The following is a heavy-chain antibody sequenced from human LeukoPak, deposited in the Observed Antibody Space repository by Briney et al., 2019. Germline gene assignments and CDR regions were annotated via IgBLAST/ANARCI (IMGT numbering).Heavy chain of an antibody. J-gene: IGHJ6*02. V-gene: IGHV3-23*01. CDR3: AKYGRSGYSSGMDV. CDR2: INVSGGST. D-gene: IGHD2-15*01. CDR1: GFTFSSYA. Sequence: GGSLRLSCAASGFTFSSYALSWVRQAPGKGLEWVSTINVSGGSTYYADSVKGRFTISRDNSKNTLYLQMNSLRVEDMAIYYCAKYGRSGYSSGMDVWGQGTTVTVSS.